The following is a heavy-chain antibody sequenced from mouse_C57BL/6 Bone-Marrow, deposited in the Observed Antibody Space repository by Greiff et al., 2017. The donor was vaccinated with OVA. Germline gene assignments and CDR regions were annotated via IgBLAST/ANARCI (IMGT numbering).Heavy chain of an antibody. CDR3: ARLNSNYEAY. J-gene: IGHJ3*01. CDR2: IHPNSGST. D-gene: IGHD2-5*01. V-gene: IGHV1-64*01. CDR1: GYTFTSYW. Sequence: VQLQQSGAELVKPGASVKLSCKASGYTFTSYWMHWVKQRPGQGLEWIGMIHPNSGSTNYNEKFKSKATLTVDKSSSTAYMQLSSLTSEDSAVYYCARLNSNYEAYWGQGTLVTVSA.